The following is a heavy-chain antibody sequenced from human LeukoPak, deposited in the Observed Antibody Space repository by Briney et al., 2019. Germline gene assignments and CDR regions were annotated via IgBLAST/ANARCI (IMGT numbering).Heavy chain of an antibody. J-gene: IGHJ4*02. V-gene: IGHV3-48*03. D-gene: IGHD3-3*01. CDR3: ATLQVRSSDY. CDR1: GFTFSSYE. Sequence: GRSLRLSCAASGFTFSSYEMNWVRQAPGKGLEWVAYISSSGSTIYYADSVKGRFTISRDNAKNPLYLQLDSLRAEDTAVYYCATLQVRSSDYWGQGTLVSVPS. CDR2: ISSSGSTI.